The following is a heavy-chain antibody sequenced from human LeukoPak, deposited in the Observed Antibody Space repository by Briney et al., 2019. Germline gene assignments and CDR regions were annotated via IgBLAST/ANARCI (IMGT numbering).Heavy chain of an antibody. CDR3: ARDDTDQLYNWLDP. CDR2: ISSSSSYI. V-gene: IGHV3-21*01. J-gene: IGHJ5*02. CDR1: GSTFSSYS. D-gene: IGHD5-24*01. Sequence: GGSLRPSCADSGSTFSSYSMNWVRQAPGKGLEWVSSISSSSSYIYYADSVKGRFTISRDNAKNSLYLQMNSLRAEDTAVYYCARDDTDQLYNWLDPWGQGTLVTVSS.